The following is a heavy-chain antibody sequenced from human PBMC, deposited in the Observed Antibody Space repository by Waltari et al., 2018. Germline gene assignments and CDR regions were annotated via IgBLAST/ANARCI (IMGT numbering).Heavy chain of an antibody. CDR2: IIPIFGTA. J-gene: IGHJ4*02. V-gene: IGHV1-69*05. D-gene: IGHD2-15*01. Sequence: QVQLVQSGAEVKKPGSSVKVSCKASGDTFSSYAISWVRQAPGQGLEWMGGIIPIFGTANYAQKFQGRVTITTDESTSTAYMELSSLRSEDTAVYYCATRGRGRGPSDYWGQGTLVTVSS. CDR3: ATRGRGRGPSDY. CDR1: GDTFSSYA.